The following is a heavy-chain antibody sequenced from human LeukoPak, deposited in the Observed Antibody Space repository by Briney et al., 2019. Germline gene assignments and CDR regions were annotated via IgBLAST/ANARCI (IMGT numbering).Heavy chain of an antibody. V-gene: IGHV3-15*01. CDR3: GRYNAFDI. CDR2: IKSKTDGGTI. J-gene: IGHJ3*02. D-gene: IGHD5-24*01. Sequence: GGSLRLSCAASGFTFYNAWMSWVRQAPGKGLEWVGRIKSKTDGGTIDYAAPVKGRFTISRDDSKNMLYLQMNSLKTEDTGVYYCGRYNAFDIWGQGTMVTVSS. CDR1: GFTFYNAW.